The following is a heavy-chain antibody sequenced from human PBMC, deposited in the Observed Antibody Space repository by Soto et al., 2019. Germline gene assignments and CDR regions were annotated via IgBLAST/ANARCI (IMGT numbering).Heavy chain of an antibody. D-gene: IGHD5-18*01. CDR1: GGSISSYY. J-gene: IGHJ4*02. Sequence: SETLSLTCTVSGGSISSYYWSWIRQPPGKVLVWIGFIYYSGSTNYNPSLKSRFTISVDTSKNQFSLKLSSVTAADTAVYYCARGDTAMPNWGQGTLVTVSS. CDR2: IYYSGST. CDR3: ARGDTAMPN. V-gene: IGHV4-59*01.